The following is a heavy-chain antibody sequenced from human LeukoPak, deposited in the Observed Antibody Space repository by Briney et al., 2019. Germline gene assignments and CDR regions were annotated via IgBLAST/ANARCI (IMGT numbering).Heavy chain of an antibody. Sequence: PSETLSLTCTVSGGSISGSSYYWGWIRQPPGKGLEWIGSIYYSGSTYYNPSLKSRVTISVDTSKNQFSLKLSSVTAADTAVYYCARVSSEDYGDLYYFDYWGQGTLVTVSS. CDR2: IYYSGST. D-gene: IGHD4-17*01. CDR3: ARVSSEDYGDLYYFDY. CDR1: GGSISGSSYY. V-gene: IGHV4-39*07. J-gene: IGHJ4*02.